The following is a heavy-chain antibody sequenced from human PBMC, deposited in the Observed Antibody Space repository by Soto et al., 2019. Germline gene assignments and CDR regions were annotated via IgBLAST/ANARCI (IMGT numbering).Heavy chain of an antibody. CDR3: AIGGGVVDFVD. CDR1: GGTFSSYA. Sequence: QVQLVQSGAEVEKPGSSVKVSCKASGGTFSSYAISWVRQAPGQGLEWMGGIIPIFGTANYAQNFQGRVTISADESTSTADMELSSVRSEETGVYDCAIGGGVVDFVDWGQGTLVTVSS. D-gene: IGHD2-15*01. J-gene: IGHJ4*02. CDR2: IIPIFGTA. V-gene: IGHV1-69*01.